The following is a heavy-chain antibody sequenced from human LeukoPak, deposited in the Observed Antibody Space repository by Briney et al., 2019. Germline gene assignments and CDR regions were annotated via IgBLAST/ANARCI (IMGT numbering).Heavy chain of an antibody. CDR2: ISSSSTI. D-gene: IGHD3-3*01. CDR1: GFTFSVYD. CDR3: ARDSTVFGVIN. Sequence: TGGSLRLSCAASGFTFSVYDMNWVREAPGKGLEWVSYISSSSTIYYADSVKGRFTISRDNAKNSLYLQMNSLRDEDTAVYYCARDSTVFGVINWGQGTLVTVSS. J-gene: IGHJ4*02. V-gene: IGHV3-69-1*01.